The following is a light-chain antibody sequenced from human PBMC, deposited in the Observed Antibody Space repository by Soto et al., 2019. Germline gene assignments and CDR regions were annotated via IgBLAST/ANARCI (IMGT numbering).Light chain of an antibody. V-gene: IGLV2-11*01. CDR1: SSDVGGHNS. CDR2: DVS. Sequence: QSALTQPRSVSGSPGQSVTITCTGTSSDVGGHNSVSWYQQHPGKDPKFMISDVSRRPSEVPDRFSGSKSGNTASLTISGLQADDEADYYCCSYTDNYPHVVFGGGTKLTVL. CDR3: CSYTDNYPHVV. J-gene: IGLJ2*01.